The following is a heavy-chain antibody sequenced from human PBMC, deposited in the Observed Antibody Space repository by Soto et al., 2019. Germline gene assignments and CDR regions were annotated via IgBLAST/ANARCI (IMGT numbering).Heavy chain of an antibody. V-gene: IGHV1-8*01. Sequence: QVQLVQSGAEVKKPGASVKVSCKASGYTFTSYDINWVRQATGQGLEWMGWMNPNSGNTGYAQKFQGRVTMTRNTSIGTAYMELSSLRSEDTAVYYCARVRVRRYYYGMDVWGQGTTVTVSS. CDR3: ARVRVRRYYYGMDV. CDR1: GYTFTSYD. J-gene: IGHJ6*02. D-gene: IGHD1-1*01. CDR2: MNPNSGNT.